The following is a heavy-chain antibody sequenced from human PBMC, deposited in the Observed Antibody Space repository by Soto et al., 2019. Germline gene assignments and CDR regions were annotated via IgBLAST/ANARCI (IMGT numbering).Heavy chain of an antibody. J-gene: IGHJ4*02. Sequence: GGSLRLSCAASGFTFSSYSMNWVRQAPGKGLEWVSYISSSSSTIYYADSVKGRFTISRDNAKNSLYLQMNSLRAEDTAVYYCARDPHCISTSCYFDYWGQGTLVTVSS. CDR2: ISSSSSTI. D-gene: IGHD2-2*01. V-gene: IGHV3-48*01. CDR1: GFTFSSYS. CDR3: ARDPHCISTSCYFDY.